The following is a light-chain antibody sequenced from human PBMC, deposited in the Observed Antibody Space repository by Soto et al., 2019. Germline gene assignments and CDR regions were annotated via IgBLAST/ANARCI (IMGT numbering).Light chain of an antibody. CDR3: QQRSNWPPWT. CDR1: QSVSSH. J-gene: IGKJ1*01. Sequence: EIVLTQSPATLSLSPGERATLSCRASQSVSSHLAWYQQKPGQAPMVLIYDASNRATGIPARFSGSGSGTDFTLTISSLEPEDFAVYYCQQRSNWPPWTFGQGTKVEIK. CDR2: DAS. V-gene: IGKV3-11*01.